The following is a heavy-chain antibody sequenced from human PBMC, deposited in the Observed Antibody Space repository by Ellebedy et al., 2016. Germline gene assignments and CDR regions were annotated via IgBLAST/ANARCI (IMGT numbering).Heavy chain of an antibody. CDR3: ARGRKVGTTDLDY. CDR2: IYTSGST. J-gene: IGHJ4*02. D-gene: IGHD1-26*01. Sequence: SETLPLTXTVSGASINSYYWNWIRQPAGKGLEWLGRIYTSGSTNFNPSFKNRVTMPVDTSKNEFSLKLSSVTAADTAVYYCARGRKVGTTDLDYWGQGTQVTVSS. V-gene: IGHV4-4*07. CDR1: GASINSYY.